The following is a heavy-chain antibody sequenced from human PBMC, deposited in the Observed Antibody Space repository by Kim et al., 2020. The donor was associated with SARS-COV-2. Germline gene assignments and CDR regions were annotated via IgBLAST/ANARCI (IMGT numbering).Heavy chain of an antibody. D-gene: IGHD2-2*01. J-gene: IGHJ6*02. Sequence: GGSLRLSCAASGFTFSDYSMSWVRQAPGRGLEWVSSISDIGTYIYYADSMKGRFTISRDNAKNSLYLQMDSLRAEDTAVYYCARDLVPAAIAGMDVWGQG. CDR3: ARDLVPAAIAGMDV. CDR1: GFTFSDYS. V-gene: IGHV3-21*01. CDR2: ISDIGTYI.